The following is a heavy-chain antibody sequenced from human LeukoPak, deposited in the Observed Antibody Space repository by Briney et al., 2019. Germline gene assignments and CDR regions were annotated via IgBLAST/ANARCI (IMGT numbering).Heavy chain of an antibody. D-gene: IGHD6-6*01. Sequence: PSETLSLTCTVSGASMSSFYWSWLRQSPGKGLEWIGRIYTSGSTNYNPSLKSRVTMSVDTSKNQFSLKLSSVTAADTAVYYCARDRGSSAGDFDYWGQGTLVTVSS. CDR2: IYTSGST. CDR1: GASMSSFY. J-gene: IGHJ4*02. V-gene: IGHV4-4*07. CDR3: ARDRGSSAGDFDY.